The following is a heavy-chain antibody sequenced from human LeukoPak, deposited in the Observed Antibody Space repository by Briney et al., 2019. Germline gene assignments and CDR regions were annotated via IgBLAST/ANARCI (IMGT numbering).Heavy chain of an antibody. V-gene: IGHV3-15*01. Sequence: GGSLRLSCAASGFTFSNDCMSWVRQAPGKGLEWVGRIKSKTDGGTTDYAAPVKGRFTISRDDSKNTLYLQMNSLKTEDTAVYYCTTDLLRWGFDYWGQGTLVTVSS. CDR3: TTDLLRWGFDY. CDR1: GFTFSNDC. CDR2: IKSKTDGGTT. J-gene: IGHJ4*02. D-gene: IGHD4-23*01.